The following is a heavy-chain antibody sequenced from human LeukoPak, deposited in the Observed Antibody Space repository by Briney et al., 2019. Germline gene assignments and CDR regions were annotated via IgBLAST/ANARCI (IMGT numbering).Heavy chain of an antibody. CDR3: AKGDYDYVWGSSVGKSLYDY. Sequence: PGGSLRLSCAASGFTFSSYEMNWVRQAPGKGLEWVSYISSSGSTIYYADSVKGRFTISRDNAKNSLYLQMNSLRAEDTAVYYCAKGDYDYVWGSSVGKSLYDYWGQGTLVTVSS. J-gene: IGHJ4*02. D-gene: IGHD3-16*01. CDR1: GFTFSSYE. V-gene: IGHV3-48*03. CDR2: ISSSGSTI.